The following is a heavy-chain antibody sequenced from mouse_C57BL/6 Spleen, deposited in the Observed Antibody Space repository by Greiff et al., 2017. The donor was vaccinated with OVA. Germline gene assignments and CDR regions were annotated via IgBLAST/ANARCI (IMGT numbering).Heavy chain of an antibody. Sequence: EVKLVESGPELVKPGASVKIPCKASGYTFTDYNMDWVKQSHGKSLEWIGDINPNNGGTIYNQKFKGKATLTVDKSSSTAYMELRSLTSEDTAVYYCARRGYYGSSYYFDYWGQGTTLTVSS. CDR2: INPNNGGT. V-gene: IGHV1-18*01. CDR3: ARRGYYGSSYYFDY. J-gene: IGHJ2*01. CDR1: GYTFTDYN. D-gene: IGHD1-1*01.